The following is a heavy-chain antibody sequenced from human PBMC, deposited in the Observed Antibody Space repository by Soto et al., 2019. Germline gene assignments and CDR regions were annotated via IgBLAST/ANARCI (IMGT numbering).Heavy chain of an antibody. CDR2: ISESGGST. J-gene: IGHJ4*02. Sequence: EVQLLESGGGLVQPGGSLRLSCAASGFTFSSYAMSWVRQAPGKGLEWVSSISESGGSTDYADSVKGRFTIASDNSKNTLDQQVDSVRAEDTTGYHCAKEDREEAGTIPFWDSWGQGTLVTVAS. V-gene: IGHV3-23*01. D-gene: IGHD6-13*01. CDR1: GFTFSSYA. CDR3: AKEDREEAGTIPFWDS.